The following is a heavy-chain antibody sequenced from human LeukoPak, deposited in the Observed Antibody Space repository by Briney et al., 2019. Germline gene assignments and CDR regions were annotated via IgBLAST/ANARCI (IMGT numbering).Heavy chain of an antibody. CDR1: GGSFSGYY. D-gene: IGHD2-2*01. V-gene: IGHV4-34*01. J-gene: IGHJ6*03. CDR2: INHSGST. CDR3: ARVPIVVVPAAHRNYYYYMDV. Sequence: SETLSLTCAVYGGSFSGYYWSWIRQPPGKGLEWIGEINHSGSTNYNPSLKSRVTISVDTSKNQFSLKLSSVTAADTAVYYCARVPIVVVPAAHRNYYYYMDVWGKGTTVTVSS.